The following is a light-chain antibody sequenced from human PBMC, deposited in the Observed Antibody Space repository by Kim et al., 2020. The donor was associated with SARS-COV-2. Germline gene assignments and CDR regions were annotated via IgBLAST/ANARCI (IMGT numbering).Light chain of an antibody. Sequence: SPGERATLSCRASQSVSSNLAWYQQNPGQAPRLLIYGASTRANGIPARFSGSESGTEFTLTISSLQSEDFAVYYCQQYNNWPPVTFGQGTRLEIK. V-gene: IGKV3-15*01. CDR2: GAS. CDR3: QQYNNWPPVT. CDR1: QSVSSN. J-gene: IGKJ5*01.